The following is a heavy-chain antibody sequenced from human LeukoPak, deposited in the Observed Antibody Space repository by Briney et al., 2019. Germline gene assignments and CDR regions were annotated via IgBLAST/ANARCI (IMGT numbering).Heavy chain of an antibody. V-gene: IGHV3-23*01. CDR2: VVGSGDSV. D-gene: IGHD6-19*01. Sequence: GGSLRLSCAASGFTFSSYWMSWVRQAPGKGLEWVSAVVGSGDSVYYADSVKGRFTISRDNSKNTLSLQMNSLRAEDTTVYFCAKGAVAGNQKPGGYWGQGTLVTVSS. CDR1: GFTFSSYW. J-gene: IGHJ4*02. CDR3: AKGAVAGNQKPGGY.